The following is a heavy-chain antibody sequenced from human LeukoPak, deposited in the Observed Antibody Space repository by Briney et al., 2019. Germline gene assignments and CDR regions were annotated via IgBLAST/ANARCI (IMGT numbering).Heavy chain of an antibody. D-gene: IGHD2-21*02. CDR1: GYTFTSYY. CDR3: ARLAVTAIYFDY. V-gene: IGHV1-46*01. Sequence: GASVKVSCKASGYTFTSYYMHWVRQAPGQGLERMGIINPSGGSTSYAQKFQGRVTMTRDTSTSTVYMELSSLRSEDTAVYYCARLAVTAIYFDYWGQGTLVTVSS. CDR2: INPSGGST. J-gene: IGHJ4*02.